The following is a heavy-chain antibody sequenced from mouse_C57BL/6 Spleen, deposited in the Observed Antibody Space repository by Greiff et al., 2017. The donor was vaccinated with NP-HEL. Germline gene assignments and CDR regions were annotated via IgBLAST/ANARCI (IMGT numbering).Heavy chain of an antibody. CDR1: GFTFSDYY. D-gene: IGHD3-2*02. Sequence: EVKLVESGGGLVQPGGSLKLSCAASGFTFSDYYMYWVRQTPEKRLEWVAYISNGGGSTYYPDTVKGRFTISRDNAKNALYLQMSRLKSEDTAMYYCARHNSSGYFDYWGKGTTLTVSS. V-gene: IGHV5-12*01. J-gene: IGHJ2*01. CDR2: ISNGGGST. CDR3: ARHNSSGYFDY.